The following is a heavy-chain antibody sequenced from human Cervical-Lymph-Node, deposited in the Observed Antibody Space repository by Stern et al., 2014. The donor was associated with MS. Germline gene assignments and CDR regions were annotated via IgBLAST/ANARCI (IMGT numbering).Heavy chain of an antibody. J-gene: IGHJ4*02. D-gene: IGHD2-8*01. CDR1: GFTFSSYG. CDR3: AKEFRYCTNGVCPGDY. CDR2: ISYDGSNK. V-gene: IGHV3-30*18. Sequence: VQLVESGGGVVQPGRSLRLSCAASGFTFSSYGMHWVRQAPGKGLEWVAVISYDGSNKYYADSVKGRFTISRDNSKNTLYLQMNSLRAEDTAVYYCAKEFRYCTNGVCPGDYWGQGTLVTVFS.